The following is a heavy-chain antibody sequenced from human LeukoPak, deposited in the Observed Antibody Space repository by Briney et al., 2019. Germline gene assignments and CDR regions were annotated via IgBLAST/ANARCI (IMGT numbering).Heavy chain of an antibody. CDR3: ARDQYYYDSSGYLTFDY. CDR1: GVSISSYY. D-gene: IGHD3-22*01. J-gene: IGHJ4*02. CDR2: IHTSGST. Sequence: SETLSLTCTVSGVSISSYYWSWIRQPAGKGLEWIGRIHTSGSTNYNPSLKSRVTMSVDTSKNQFSLKLSSVTAADTAVYYCARDQYYYDSSGYLTFDYWGQGTPVTVSS. V-gene: IGHV4-4*07.